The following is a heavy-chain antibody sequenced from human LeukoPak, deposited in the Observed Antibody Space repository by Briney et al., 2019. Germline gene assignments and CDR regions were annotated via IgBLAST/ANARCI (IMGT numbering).Heavy chain of an antibody. V-gene: IGHV5-51*01. CDR3: ARRQGCSSTSCPPDP. D-gene: IGHD2-2*01. CDR1: GYSFTTYW. CDR2: IYPGDSDT. J-gene: IGHJ5*02. Sequence: PGESLKISCRGSGYSFTTYWIGWVRQMPGKGLEWMGIIYPGDSDTRYSPSFQGQATMSADKSINTAYLQWSSLKASDTAMYYCARRQGCSSTSCPPDPWGQGTLVTVSS.